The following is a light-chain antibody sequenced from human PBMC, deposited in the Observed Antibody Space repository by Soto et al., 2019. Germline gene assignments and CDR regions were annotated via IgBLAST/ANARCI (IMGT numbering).Light chain of an antibody. CDR1: QTVRNN. CDR2: GVS. CDR3: QQYNNWPRT. V-gene: IGKV3-15*01. Sequence: EIVLTQSPGTLSLSPGERATLSCRASQTVRNNYLAWYQHKPGQAPRLLIYGVSTRDTGVPDRFSGSASGTEFTLTISSLQSEDFAVYYCQQYNNWPRTFGQGTRLEIK. J-gene: IGKJ5*01.